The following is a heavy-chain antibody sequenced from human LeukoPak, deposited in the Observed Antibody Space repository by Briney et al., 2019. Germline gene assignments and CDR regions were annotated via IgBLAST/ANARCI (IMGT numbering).Heavy chain of an antibody. CDR1: GFTFSSYE. V-gene: IGHV3-48*03. CDR2: ISSSGSTI. D-gene: IGHD5-24*01. J-gene: IGHJ5*02. Sequence: GGSLRLSFAASGFTFSSYEMNWVRQAPGKGLEWVSYISSSGSTIYYADSVKGRFTISRDNAKNSLYLQMNSLRAEDTAVYYCARDRAWGDGLNWFDPWGQGTLVTVSS. CDR3: ARDRAWGDGLNWFDP.